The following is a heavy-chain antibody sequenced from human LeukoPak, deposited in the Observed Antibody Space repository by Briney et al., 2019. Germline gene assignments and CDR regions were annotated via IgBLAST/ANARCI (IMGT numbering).Heavy chain of an antibody. D-gene: IGHD6-19*01. V-gene: IGHV1-2*02. CDR2: IDPNGGGT. CDR1: GYTFTDYY. Sequence: ASVKVSCKASGYTFTDYYIHWVRQAPGQGLQWMGWIDPNGGGTNYEEEFRGRVTMTRDTSLSTAYMDLSSLTSDDTAVYYCAADSSGWSDDSLDIWGQGTMVTDSS. CDR3: AADSSGWSDDSLDI. J-gene: IGHJ3*02.